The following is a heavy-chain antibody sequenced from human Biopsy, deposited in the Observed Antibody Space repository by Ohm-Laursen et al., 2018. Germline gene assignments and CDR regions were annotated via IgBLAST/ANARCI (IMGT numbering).Heavy chain of an antibody. D-gene: IGHD1-1*01. J-gene: IGHJ3*01. V-gene: IGHV4-59*01. CDR2: ISKGGDT. CDR3: ARLYRLDDYWNDDPPDAFDV. CDR1: GGSITDDY. Sequence: TLSFTWAVSGGSITDDYWSRIRQSPGKGLEWIGFISKGGDTTYNPSLRGRVAISVDTSKNQFSLKLSPVTTADTAIFFCARLYRLDDYWNDDPPDAFDVWGQGTRVTVSS.